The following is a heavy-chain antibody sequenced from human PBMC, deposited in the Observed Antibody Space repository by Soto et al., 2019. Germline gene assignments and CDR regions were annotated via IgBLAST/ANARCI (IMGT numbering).Heavy chain of an antibody. J-gene: IGHJ6*02. Sequence: SVKVSFKASGGTFISYAIGWVRQAAGQGLEWMGGIIPIFGTSNYAQKFQGRVTITADESTSTAYMELSSLRSEDTAVYYCARGGYDFWSGPYKGSYGGMDVWGQGTTVTVSS. D-gene: IGHD3-3*01. CDR1: GGTFISYA. CDR2: IIPIFGTS. V-gene: IGHV1-69*13. CDR3: ARGGYDFWSGPYKGSYGGMDV.